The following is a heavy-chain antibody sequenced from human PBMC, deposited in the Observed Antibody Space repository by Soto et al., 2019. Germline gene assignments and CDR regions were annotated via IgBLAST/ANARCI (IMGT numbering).Heavy chain of an antibody. D-gene: IGHD2-15*01. J-gene: IGHJ4*02. V-gene: IGHV3-7*01. CDR3: ARYGGSDVSCYGL. Sequence: PGGSLRLSCAASGFTFSSYAMSWVRQAPGKGPEWVANIKGDGGDRYYVDSVKGRFTISRDNARNSLYLQMNSLRVEDTAIYYCARYGGSDVSCYGLWGQGTLVTVSS. CDR2: IKGDGGDR. CDR1: GFTFSSYA.